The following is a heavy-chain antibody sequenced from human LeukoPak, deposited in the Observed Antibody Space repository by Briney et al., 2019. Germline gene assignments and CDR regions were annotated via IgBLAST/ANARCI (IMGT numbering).Heavy chain of an antibody. CDR1: GYTFTSYA. V-gene: IGHV7-4-1*02. Sequence: ASVKVSCKASGYTFTSYAMNWVRQAPGQGLEWMGWINTNTGNPTYAQGFTGRFVFSLDTSVSTAYLQISSLKAEDTAVYYCARGVGLQYSSSSGKGHSNWFDPWGQGTLVTVSS. CDR3: ARGVGLQYSSSSGKGHSNWFDP. D-gene: IGHD6-6*01. CDR2: INTNTGNP. J-gene: IGHJ5*02.